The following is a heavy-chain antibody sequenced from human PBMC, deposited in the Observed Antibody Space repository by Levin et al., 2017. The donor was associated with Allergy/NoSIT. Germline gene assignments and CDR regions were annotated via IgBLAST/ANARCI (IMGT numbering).Heavy chain of an antibody. V-gene: IGHV1-8*01. Sequence: GESLKISCTASGYTFTNFDVNWVRQATGQGLEWMGWMNPRSGRTGYAQKFQGRVSMTRDTSTGTAYLELRSLTSEDTAVYYCERMDRDLIDVDSNWFDPRGQGTLVTVSS. CDR2: MNPRSGRT. D-gene: IGHD2-21*01. CDR1: GYTFTNFD. J-gene: IGHJ5*02. CDR3: ERMDRDLIDVDSNWFDP.